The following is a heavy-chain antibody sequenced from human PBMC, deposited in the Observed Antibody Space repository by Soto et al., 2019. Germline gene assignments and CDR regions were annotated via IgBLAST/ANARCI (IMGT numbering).Heavy chain of an antibody. J-gene: IGHJ4*02. CDR1: GFTFSSYG. CDR3: AKGPAQLLSGFDY. V-gene: IGHV3-30*18. CDR2: ISYDGSNK. D-gene: IGHD2-2*01. Sequence: QVQLVESGGGVVQPGRSLRLSCAASGFTFSSYGMHWVRQAPGKGLEWVAVISYDGSNKYYADSVKVRFTISRDNSKNTLYLQMNSLRAEDTAVYYCAKGPAQLLSGFDYWGQGTLVTVSS.